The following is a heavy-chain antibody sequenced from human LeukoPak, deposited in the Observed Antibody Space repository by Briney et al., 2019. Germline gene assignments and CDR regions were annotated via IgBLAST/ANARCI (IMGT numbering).Heavy chain of an antibody. CDR2: MNPNSGNT. D-gene: IGHD1-26*01. J-gene: IGHJ6*02. V-gene: IGHV1-8*01. CDR3: ARGALAVGATKYYYYYGMDV. Sequence: ASVKVSCKASGYTSTSYDINWVRQATGQGLEWMGWMNPNSGNTGYAQKFQGRVTMTRNTSISTAYMELSSLRSEDTAVYYCARGALAVGATKYYYYYGMDVWGQGTTVTVSS. CDR1: GYTSTSYD.